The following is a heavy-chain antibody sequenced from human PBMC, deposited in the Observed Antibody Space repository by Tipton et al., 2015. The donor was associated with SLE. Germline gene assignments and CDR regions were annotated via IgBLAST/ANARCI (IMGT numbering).Heavy chain of an antibody. V-gene: IGHV4-39*07. CDR1: GDSITSDIYY. J-gene: IGHJ6*03. CDR3: ARGIGAYYDYFYMDV. CDR2: VYDSGTT. D-gene: IGHD2-21*01. Sequence: TLSLTCFVSGDSITSDIYYWGWIRQPPGKGLEWIGSVYDSGTTHYNPSLKSRVTMSVDTYTNQFSLKLSSVTAADSAVYYCARGIGAYYDYFYMDVWDKGTTVTVSS.